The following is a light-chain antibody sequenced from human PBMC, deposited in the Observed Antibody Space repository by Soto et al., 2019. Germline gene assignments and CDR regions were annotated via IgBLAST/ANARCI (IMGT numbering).Light chain of an antibody. Sequence: QSALTQPPSATGSPGQSVTISCTGTSSDVGGYNYVSWYQQHPGKAPKLMIYEVSKRPSGVPDGFSGSKSGNTASLTASGLQAEDEADYYCSSYAGSNNLGVFGTGTKVTVL. CDR2: EVS. CDR1: SSDVGGYNY. CDR3: SSYAGSNNLGV. V-gene: IGLV2-8*01. J-gene: IGLJ1*01.